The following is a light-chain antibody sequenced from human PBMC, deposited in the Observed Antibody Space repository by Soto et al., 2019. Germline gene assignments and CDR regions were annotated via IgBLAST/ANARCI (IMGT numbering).Light chain of an antibody. CDR3: CSYAGNPYV. J-gene: IGLJ1*01. CDR2: EVS. CDR1: SSDVGGYNH. V-gene: IGLV2-23*02. Sequence: QSALTQPASVSGSPGQSITISCTGTSSDVGGYNHVSWYQHHPGKAPKLMIYEVSKRPSGVSDRFSGSKSGITASLTISGLQAEDEADYYCCSYAGNPYVFGTGTKLTVL.